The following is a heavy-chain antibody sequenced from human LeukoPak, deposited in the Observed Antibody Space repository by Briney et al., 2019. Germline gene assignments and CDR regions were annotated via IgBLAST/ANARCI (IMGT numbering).Heavy chain of an antibody. V-gene: IGHV4-34*01. CDR1: GGSFSGYY. Sequence: PSETLSLTCAVYGGSFSGYYWSGIHQPPGKGLEWIGEINHSGSTNYNPSLKSRVTISVDTSKNQFSLKLSSVTAADTAVYYCARLGIAVAGTYYFDYWGQGTLVTVSS. CDR3: ARLGIAVAGTYYFDY. CDR2: INHSGST. J-gene: IGHJ4*02. D-gene: IGHD6-19*01.